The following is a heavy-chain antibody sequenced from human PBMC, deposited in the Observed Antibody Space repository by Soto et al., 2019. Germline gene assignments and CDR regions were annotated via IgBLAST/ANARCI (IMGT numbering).Heavy chain of an antibody. D-gene: IGHD3-10*01. Sequence: QVQLQETGPGLVKPSETLSLTCTAPGGSISSYYWSWIRQPPGKGLEWVGYIYYSGSTNYNPFLKSRVTISVGTCNTQFSLKVSSVTDADTAVYYCARLGRWSGEWSIWGQGTMVTVSS. CDR2: IYYSGST. CDR3: ARLGRWSGEWSI. V-gene: IGHV4-59*08. CDR1: GGSISSYY. J-gene: IGHJ3*02.